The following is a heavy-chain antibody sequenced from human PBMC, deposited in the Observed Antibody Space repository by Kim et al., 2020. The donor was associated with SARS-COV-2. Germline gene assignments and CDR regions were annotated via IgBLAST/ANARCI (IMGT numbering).Heavy chain of an antibody. D-gene: IGHD6-13*01. Sequence: ASVKVSCKASGYTFTSYDINWVRQATGQGLEWMGWMNPNSGNTGYAQKFQGRVTMTRNTSISTAYMELSSLRSEDTAVYYCFTVGYSSSWYSNSYYYYYGMDVWGQGTTVTVSS. V-gene: IGHV1-8*01. CDR1: GYTFTSYD. CDR2: MNPNSGNT. CDR3: FTVGYSSSWYSNSYYYYYGMDV. J-gene: IGHJ6*02.